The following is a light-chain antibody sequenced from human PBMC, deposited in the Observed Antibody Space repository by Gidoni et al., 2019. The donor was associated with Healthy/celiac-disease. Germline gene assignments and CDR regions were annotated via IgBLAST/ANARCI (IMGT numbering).Light chain of an antibody. J-gene: IGKJ1*01. CDR2: AAS. CDR1: QSISSY. V-gene: IGKV1-39*01. CDR3: QQSYRSPWT. Sequence: DSPMSQSPSSLSASVGDRVTITCRASQSISSYLNWYQQKPGKAPKLLIYAASSLHSGVPSRFSGSGSGTDFTLTISSLQPEDFATYYCQQSYRSPWTFXQXTKVEIK.